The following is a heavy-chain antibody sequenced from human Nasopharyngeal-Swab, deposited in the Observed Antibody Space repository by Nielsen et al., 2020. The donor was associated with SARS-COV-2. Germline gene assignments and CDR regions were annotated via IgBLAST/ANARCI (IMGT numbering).Heavy chain of an antibody. J-gene: IGHJ4*02. V-gene: IGHV3-30*02. Sequence: GGSLRLSCAASGFTFSSYVMNWVRQAPGKGLEWVAFIRYDGSDYYYADSVEGRFTISRDNSKNTLYLQLNSLRAEDTAVYYCARQDSSAYYYVFNYWGQGTLVTVSS. CDR2: IRYDGSDY. CDR1: GFTFSSYV. D-gene: IGHD3-22*01. CDR3: ARQDSSAYYYVFNY.